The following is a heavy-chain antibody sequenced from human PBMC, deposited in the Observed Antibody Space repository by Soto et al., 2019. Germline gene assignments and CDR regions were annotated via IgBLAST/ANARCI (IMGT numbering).Heavy chain of an antibody. CDR3: ARDLYYDFWSGYYTIGYYGMDV. J-gene: IGHJ6*02. CDR2: TNPNSGGT. Sequence: ASVKVSCKASGYTFTGYYMHWVRQASGQGLEWMGWTNPNSGGTNYAQKFQGRVTMTRDTSISTAYMELSRLRSDDTAVYYCARDLYYDFWSGYYTIGYYGMDVWGQGTTVTVSS. D-gene: IGHD3-3*01. CDR1: GYTFTGYY. V-gene: IGHV1-2*02.